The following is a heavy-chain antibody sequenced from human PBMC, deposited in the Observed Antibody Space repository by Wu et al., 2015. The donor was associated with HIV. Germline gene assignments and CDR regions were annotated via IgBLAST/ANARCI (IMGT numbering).Heavy chain of an antibody. V-gene: IGHV1-2*02. CDR2: INPNSGGT. J-gene: IGHJ4*02. CDR3: ASGYYDSSGYSVLDY. Sequence: QVQLVQSGAEVKKPGSSVKVSCKVSGGSFSSNAVSWVRQAPGQGLEWMGWINPNSGGTNYAQKFQGRVTMTRDTSISTAYMELSRLRSDDTAVYYCASGYYDSSGYSVLDYVGPGNXGPPSP. CDR1: GGSFSSNA. D-gene: IGHD3-22*01.